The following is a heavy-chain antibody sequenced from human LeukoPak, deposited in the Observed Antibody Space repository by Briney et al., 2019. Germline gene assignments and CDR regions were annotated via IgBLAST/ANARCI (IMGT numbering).Heavy chain of an antibody. J-gene: IGHJ4*02. D-gene: IGHD6-19*01. CDR2: ISAYNGNT. CDR1: GYTFTSYG. Sequence: ASVKVFCKASGYTFTSYGISWVRQAPGQGLEWMGWISAYNGNTNYAQKLQGRVTMTTDTSTSTAYMELRSLRSDDTAVYYCARDRPYSSGWYVGFDYWDQGTLVTVSS. V-gene: IGHV1-18*01. CDR3: ARDRPYSSGWYVGFDY.